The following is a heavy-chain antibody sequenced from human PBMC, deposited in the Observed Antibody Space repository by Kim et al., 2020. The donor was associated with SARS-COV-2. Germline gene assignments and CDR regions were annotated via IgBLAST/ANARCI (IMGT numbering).Heavy chain of an antibody. D-gene: IGHD3-9*01. V-gene: IGHV5-10-1*01. CDR3: ARELRYFDYGHYFDY. Sequence: SPSFQGHVTISADKSISTAYLQWSSLKASDTAMYYCARELRYFDYGHYFDYWGQGTLVTVSS. J-gene: IGHJ4*02.